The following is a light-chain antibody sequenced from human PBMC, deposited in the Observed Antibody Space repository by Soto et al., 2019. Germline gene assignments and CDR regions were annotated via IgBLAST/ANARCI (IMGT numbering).Light chain of an antibody. CDR3: CSYAGTYKV. CDR1: GSDVGAYNY. CDR2: DVS. J-gene: IGLJ1*01. Sequence: QSALTQPRSVSGSPGQSVTISCTGTGSDVGAYNYVSWYQQHPGKAPKLMIYDVSQRPSGVPDRFSGSKSGNTASLTISRLQAEDEADYYCCSYAGTYKVFGTGTKLTVL. V-gene: IGLV2-11*01.